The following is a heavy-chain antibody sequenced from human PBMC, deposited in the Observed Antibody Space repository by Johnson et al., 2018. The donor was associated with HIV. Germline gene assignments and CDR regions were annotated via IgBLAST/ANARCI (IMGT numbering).Heavy chain of an antibody. CDR3: ARGLIAVAGFDAFDI. J-gene: IGHJ3*02. CDR1: GFTFDDYD. Sequence: VQLVESGGNVVRPGGSLRLSCAASGFTFDDYDMSWVRQAPGKGLEWVSGINWNGGSTGYADSVKGRFTISRDNSKNTLYLQMNSLRAGDTAVYYCARGLIAVAGFDAFDIWGQGTMVTVSS. D-gene: IGHD6-19*01. CDR2: INWNGGST. V-gene: IGHV3-20*04.